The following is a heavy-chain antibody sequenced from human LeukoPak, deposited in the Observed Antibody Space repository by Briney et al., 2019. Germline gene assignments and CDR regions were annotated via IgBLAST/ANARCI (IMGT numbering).Heavy chain of an antibody. CDR2: IKQDGSEK. D-gene: IGHD4-23*01. CDR3: ARRGGSDYGGNDARIRSMWNAFDI. V-gene: IGHV3-7*01. CDR1: GFTFSSYW. Sequence: PGGSLRLSCAASGFTFSSYWMSWVRQAPGKGLEWVANIKQDGSEKYYVDSVKGRFTISRDNAKNSLYLQMTSLRAEDTAVYYCARRGGSDYGGNDARIRSMWNAFDIWGQGTMVTVSS. J-gene: IGHJ3*02.